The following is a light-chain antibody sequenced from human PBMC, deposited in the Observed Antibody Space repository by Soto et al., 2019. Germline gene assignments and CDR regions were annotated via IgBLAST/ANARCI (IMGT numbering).Light chain of an antibody. J-gene: IGLJ2*01. Sequence: QSALTQPRSVSGSPGQSVTISCTGTSSDVGGYNYVSWYQHHPGKVPKLMIYDVTKRPSGVPDRFSGSKSGNTASLTISGLRAEDEADYYCCSYAGSYTVIFGGGTKLTVL. CDR2: DVT. CDR1: SSDVGGYNY. V-gene: IGLV2-11*01. CDR3: CSYAGSYTVI.